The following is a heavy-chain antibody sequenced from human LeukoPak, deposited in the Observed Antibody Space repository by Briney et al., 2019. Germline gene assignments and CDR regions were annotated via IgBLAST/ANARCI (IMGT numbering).Heavy chain of an antibody. V-gene: IGHV3-23*01. D-gene: IGHD6-13*01. CDR2: ISGSGGST. CDR1: GFTFSTYG. Sequence: PGGSLRLSCVASGFTFSTYGMSWVRQAAGKGLEWVSTISGSGGSTYYAESVKGRFTISRDNSKNTLYLQMNSLRAEDTALYYCAKDRAAGGYYYMDVWGKGTTVTVSS. CDR3: AKDRAAGGYYYMDV. J-gene: IGHJ6*03.